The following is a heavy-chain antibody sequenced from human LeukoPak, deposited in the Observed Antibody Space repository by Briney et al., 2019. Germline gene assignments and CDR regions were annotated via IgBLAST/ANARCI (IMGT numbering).Heavy chain of an antibody. CDR3: AKGRSSSSGGGFDY. J-gene: IGHJ4*02. CDR1: GFTFDDYA. CDR2: ISWNSGSI. D-gene: IGHD6-6*01. Sequence: GGSLRLSCAASGFTFDDYAMHWVRQAPGKGLEWVSGISWNSGSIGYADSVKGRFTISRDNAKNSLYLQMNSLRAEDTALYYCAKGRSSSSGGGFDYWGQGTLGTVSS. V-gene: IGHV3-9*01.